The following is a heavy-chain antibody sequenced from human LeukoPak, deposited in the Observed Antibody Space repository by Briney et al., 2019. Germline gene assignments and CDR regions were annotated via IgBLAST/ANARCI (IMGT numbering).Heavy chain of an antibody. CDR3: ARDQNGAGFGS. CDR2: INSGTNNI. Sequence: GSLRLSCAASGFTFNAYSMNWVRQAPGKGLEWISHINSGTNNIYYADSVKGWFTISRDNAKNSLFLQMNSLRADDTAVYYCARDQNGAGFGSWGQGTLVTVSS. D-gene: IGHD3-16*01. J-gene: IGHJ4*02. V-gene: IGHV3-48*04. CDR1: GFTFNAYS.